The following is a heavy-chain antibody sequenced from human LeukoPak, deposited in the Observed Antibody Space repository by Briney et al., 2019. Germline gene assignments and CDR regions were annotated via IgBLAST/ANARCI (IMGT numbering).Heavy chain of an antibody. Sequence: GGSLRLSCAASGFIVSSNYMSWVRQAPGRGLEWVSVIYSGDSTYYADSVKGRFTISRHNSKNTLYLQMNSLRAEDTAVYYCARVSEIAAAGTVDYWGQGTLVTVSS. D-gene: IGHD6-13*01. J-gene: IGHJ4*02. CDR2: IYSGDST. V-gene: IGHV3-53*01. CDR3: ARVSEIAAAGTVDY. CDR1: GFIVSSNY.